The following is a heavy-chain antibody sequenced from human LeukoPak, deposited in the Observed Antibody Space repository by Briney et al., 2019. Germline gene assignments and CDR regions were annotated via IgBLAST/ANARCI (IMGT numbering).Heavy chain of an antibody. CDR2: IYYSGST. CDR3: ARDRGGWGIDY. Sequence: SETLSLTCTVSGGSISSYYWSWIRQPPGKGLEWIGYIYYSGSTNYNPSLKSRVTISVDTSKNQFSLRLESVTAADTAVYYCARDRGGWGIDYWGQGKLVIVSS. CDR1: GGSISSYY. D-gene: IGHD6-19*01. V-gene: IGHV4-59*01. J-gene: IGHJ4*02.